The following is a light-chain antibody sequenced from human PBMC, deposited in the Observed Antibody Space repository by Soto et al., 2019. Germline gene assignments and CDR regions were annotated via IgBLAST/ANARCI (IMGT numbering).Light chain of an antibody. J-gene: IGKJ1*01. CDR3: QQYHSFST. Sequence: DIQMTQSPSSLSASVGDRVTITCRASQSISTWLAWYQQKPGKAPKLLIYRASSLESGVPSRFSGSGPGTEFTLTISSLQPDDFATYYCQQYHSFSTFGQGTKVDIK. CDR1: QSISTW. V-gene: IGKV1-5*03. CDR2: RAS.